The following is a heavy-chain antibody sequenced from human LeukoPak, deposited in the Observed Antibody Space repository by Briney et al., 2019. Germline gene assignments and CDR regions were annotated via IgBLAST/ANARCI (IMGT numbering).Heavy chain of an antibody. CDR3: ARDTYNRPRYSGSPTEAFDI. J-gene: IGHJ3*02. CDR1: GGSFSGYY. CDR2: INHSGST. V-gene: IGHV4-34*01. Sequence: PSETLSLTCAVYGGSFSGYYWSWIRQPPGKGLEWIGEINHSGSTNYNPSLKSRVTISVDTSKNQFSLKLSSVTAEDTAVYYCARDTYNRPRYSGSPTEAFDIWGQGTMVTVSS. D-gene: IGHD1-26*01.